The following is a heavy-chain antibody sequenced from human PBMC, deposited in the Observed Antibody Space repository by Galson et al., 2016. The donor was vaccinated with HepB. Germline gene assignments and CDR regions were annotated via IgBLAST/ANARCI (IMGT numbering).Heavy chain of an antibody. D-gene: IGHD6-13*01. CDR3: ARVVTPMAAANRGFGS. J-gene: IGHJ5*02. V-gene: IGHV3-21*01. CDR2: ITPGSTYT. CDR1: GFTFNMYT. Sequence: SLRFSCAASGFTFNMYTMTWVRQAPGKGLEWVSSITPGSTYTHFADSVKGRFTISRDDAENSLYLHMNSLRAEDTALYYCARVVTPMAAANRGFGSWGQGTQVVVSS.